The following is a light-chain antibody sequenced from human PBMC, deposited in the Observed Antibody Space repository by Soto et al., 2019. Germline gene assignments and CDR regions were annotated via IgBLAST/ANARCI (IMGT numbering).Light chain of an antibody. CDR1: QSINSN. V-gene: IGKV3-15*01. Sequence: EIVMTQSPATLSVSPGERANLTCRASQSINSNLAWYQQKPGQAPRLLIYGASTRATAIPARFSGSGSGTEFTLTISSLQSEDFAVYYCQQYNDWPPRTFGQGTNVEIK. CDR3: QQYNDWPPRT. J-gene: IGKJ1*01. CDR2: GAS.